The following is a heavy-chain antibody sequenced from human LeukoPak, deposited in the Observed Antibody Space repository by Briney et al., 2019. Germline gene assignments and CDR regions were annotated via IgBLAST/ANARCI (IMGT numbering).Heavy chain of an antibody. D-gene: IGHD6-19*01. V-gene: IGHV6-1*01. CDR1: GDSVSSNSAA. CDR3: ARDSYTSGWYGTDY. J-gene: IGHJ4*02. Sequence: SQTLSLTCAISGDSVSSNSAAWNWIRQSPSRGLEWLGRTYYRSKWYNEYAVSVKSRITINPDTSKNHFSLQLNSVTPADTAVYYCARDSYTSGWYGTDYWGQGTLVTVSS. CDR2: TYYRSKWYN.